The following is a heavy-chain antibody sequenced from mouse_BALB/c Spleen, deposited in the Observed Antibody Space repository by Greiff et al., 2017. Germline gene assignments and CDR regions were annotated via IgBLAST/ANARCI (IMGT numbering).Heavy chain of an antibody. V-gene: IGHV5-17*02. D-gene: IGHD2-4*01. J-gene: IGHJ3*01. CDR2: ISSGSSTI. CDR1: GFTFSSFG. CDR3: ASPYDYDTWFAY. Sequence: EVKLVESGGGLVQPGGSRKLSCAASGFTFSSFGMHWVRQAPEKGLEWVAYISSGSSTIYYADTVKGRFTISRDNPKNTLFLQMTSLRSEDTAMYYCASPYDYDTWFAYWGQGTLVTVSA.